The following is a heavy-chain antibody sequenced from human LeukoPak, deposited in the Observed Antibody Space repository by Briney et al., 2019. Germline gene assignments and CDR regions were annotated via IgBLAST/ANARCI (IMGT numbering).Heavy chain of an antibody. J-gene: IGHJ6*03. CDR3: AKGVGGSANYYYMDV. D-gene: IGHD3-10*01. CDR2: IPYDGSNK. V-gene: IGHV3-30*02. CDR1: GFAFSRHG. Sequence: GGSLRLSCAASGFAFSRHGIHWVRQAPGKGLEWVAFIPYDGSNKFYADTVKGRFTISRDNSKNTLYLQMNSLRTEDTAVYYCAKGVGGSANYYYMDVWGKGTTVTVSS.